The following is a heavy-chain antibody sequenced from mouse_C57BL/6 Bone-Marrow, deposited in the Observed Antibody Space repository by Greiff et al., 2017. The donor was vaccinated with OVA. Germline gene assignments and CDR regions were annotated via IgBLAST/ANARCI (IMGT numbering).Heavy chain of an antibody. CDR2: IDPANGDT. V-gene: IGHV14-3*01. J-gene: IGHJ2*01. Sequence: VQLQQSVAELVRPGASVKLSCTASGFNIKNSYMHWVKQRPEQGLEWIGRIDPANGDTKYAPKFKGKATLTADTSSNTAYLQLSSLTSEDAAIYYCTPYGYPYYIDYWGQGTALTVSS. CDR3: TPYGYPYYIDY. D-gene: IGHD2-2*01. CDR1: GFNIKNSY.